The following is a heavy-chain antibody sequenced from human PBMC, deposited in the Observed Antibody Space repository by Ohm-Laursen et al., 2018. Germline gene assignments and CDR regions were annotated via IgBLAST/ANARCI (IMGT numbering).Heavy chain of an antibody. CDR3: ARVAWGYFDY. Sequence: SLRLSCAASGFTFSIYGIHWVRLAPGKGLGWVAVMWANGRDKYYADSVKGRFTISRDNAKNSLFLHMNSLRADDTAVYYCARVAWGYFDYWGQGTLVTVSS. CDR1: GFTFSIYG. J-gene: IGHJ4*02. CDR2: MWANGRDK. D-gene: IGHD3-3*02. V-gene: IGHV3-33*01.